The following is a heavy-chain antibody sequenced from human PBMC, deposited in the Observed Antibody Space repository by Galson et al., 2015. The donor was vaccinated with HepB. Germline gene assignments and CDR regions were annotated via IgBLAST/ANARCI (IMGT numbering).Heavy chain of an antibody. Sequence: SLRLSCAASGFTFSTSSMSWVRQAPGEGLKWVSVISGSGELTYYADSVKGRFTISRDNSRNTVYLQMNSLRADDTALYYCVPVWPIDYWGQGTLVTVSS. J-gene: IGHJ4*02. CDR3: VPVWPIDY. CDR2: ISGSGELT. V-gene: IGHV3-23*01. CDR1: GFTFSTSS.